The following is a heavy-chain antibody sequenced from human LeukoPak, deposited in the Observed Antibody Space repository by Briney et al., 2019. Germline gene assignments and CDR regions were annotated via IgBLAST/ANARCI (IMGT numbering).Heavy chain of an antibody. D-gene: IGHD6-19*01. V-gene: IGHV1-18*03. CDR1: GYTFTSYG. Sequence: ASVKVSCKTSGYTFTSYGYSWVRQAPGQGLEWMGWISPYNGNTNYAQKFQGRVTMTTDTSTSTVYLEVTSLRSDDMAVYFCARAQRQWYTSDAFDIWGQGTMLTVSS. J-gene: IGHJ3*02. CDR2: ISPYNGNT. CDR3: ARAQRQWYTSDAFDI.